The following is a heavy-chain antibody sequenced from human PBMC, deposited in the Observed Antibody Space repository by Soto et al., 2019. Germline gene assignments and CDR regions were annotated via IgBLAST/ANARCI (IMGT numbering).Heavy chain of an antibody. Sequence: PGGSLRLSCSASGFNFNSYTMNWVRQAPGKGLEWVSSISRFSDRTYYADSVKGRFAIFRANAENSVYLQVNSLRAEDTAVYYCARVVGYFGEFDYFDYWGQGTPVTVSS. V-gene: IGHV3-21*06. CDR1: GFNFNSYT. D-gene: IGHD3-10*01. CDR3: ARVVGYFGEFDYFDY. J-gene: IGHJ4*02. CDR2: ISRFSDRT.